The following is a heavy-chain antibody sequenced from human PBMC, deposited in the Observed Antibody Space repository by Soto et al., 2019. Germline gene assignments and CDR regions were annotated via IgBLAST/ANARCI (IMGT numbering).Heavy chain of an antibody. CDR3: AIGSTVAAILFDY. J-gene: IGHJ4*02. V-gene: IGHV4-59*12. D-gene: IGHD2-15*01. CDR2: IYYSGST. CDR1: GGSISSYY. Sequence: LSLTCTVSGGSISSYYWSWIRQPPGKGLEWIGYIYYSGSTNYNPSLKSRVTISVDTSKNQFSLKLSSVTAADTAVYYCAIGSTVAAILFDYWGQGTLLTVSS.